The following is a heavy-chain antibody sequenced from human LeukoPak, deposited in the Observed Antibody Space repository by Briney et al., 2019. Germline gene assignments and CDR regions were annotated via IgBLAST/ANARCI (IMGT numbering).Heavy chain of an antibody. CDR1: GFTVSGNQ. D-gene: IGHD2-15*01. CDR2: IYSGGST. Sequence: GGSLRLSCAASGFTVSGNQMNRARQAPGRGLEWVSTIYSGGSTFYADSVKGRFTISRDSSKNTLYLQMNSLRAEDTAVYYCEGWSVDAALDIWGQGTMVTVSS. V-gene: IGHV3-53*01. CDR3: EGWSVDAALDI. J-gene: IGHJ3*02.